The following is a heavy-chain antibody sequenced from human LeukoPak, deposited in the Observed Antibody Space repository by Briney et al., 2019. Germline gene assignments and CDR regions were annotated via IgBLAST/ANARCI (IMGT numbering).Heavy chain of an antibody. D-gene: IGHD3-22*01. J-gene: IGHJ6*03. CDR2: MNPNSGNT. CDR1: GYTFTSYD. V-gene: IGHV1-8*01. CDR3: ARGRGDDSSGYYYYYYYYYMDV. Sequence: ASVKVSCKASGYTFTSYDINWVRQATGQGLEWMGWMNPNSGNTGYAQKFQGRVTMTRNTSISTAYMELSSLRSEDTAVYYCARGRGDDSSGYYYYYYYYYMDVWGKGTTVTISS.